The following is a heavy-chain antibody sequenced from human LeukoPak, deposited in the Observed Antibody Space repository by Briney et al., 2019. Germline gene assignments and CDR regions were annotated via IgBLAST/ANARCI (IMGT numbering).Heavy chain of an antibody. V-gene: IGHV3-21*01. J-gene: IGHJ4*02. CDR1: GITFSSFG. CDR2: ISSTSTYL. CDR3: ARDSEPTT. D-gene: IGHD1-14*01. Sequence: GGSLRLSCAASGITFSSFGMNWVRQAPGKGLEWVSSISSTSTYLHYADSVKGRFTISRDNAKNSLYLQMNSLRSEDTAVYYCARDSEPTTWGQGTLVTVSS.